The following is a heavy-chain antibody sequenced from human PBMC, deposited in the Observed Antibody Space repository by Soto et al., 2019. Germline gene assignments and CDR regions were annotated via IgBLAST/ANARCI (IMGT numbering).Heavy chain of an antibody. J-gene: IGHJ4*02. CDR2: ISGSGANT. D-gene: IGHD3-10*01. CDR3: AKAAAYHGSVSYFPFDD. Sequence: EVQLLESGGGLVQPGGSLRLSCAASGFSFSSYAMSWVRQAPGKGLEWVSSISGSGANTYYVDSVKGRFTVSRDNSKNTLYLQMSSLRGEDTAVYKCAKAAAYHGSVSYFPFDDWGLGTRVNVSS. V-gene: IGHV3-23*01. CDR1: GFSFSSYA.